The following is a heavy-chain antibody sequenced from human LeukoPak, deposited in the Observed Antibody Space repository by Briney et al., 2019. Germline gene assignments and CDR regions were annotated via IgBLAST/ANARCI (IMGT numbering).Heavy chain of an antibody. CDR1: GFTFSGFS. V-gene: IGHV3-21*01. D-gene: IGHD1-26*01. CDR3: ARGGTWFDP. J-gene: IGHJ5*02. CDR2: ISSTSTYM. Sequence: GGSLRLSCAASGFTFSGFSLNWVRQAPGKGLEWVPSISSTSTYMYYADSVKGRFTISRDNAKTSLYLQMNSLRAEDTAVYYCARGGTWFDPWGQGTLVTVSS.